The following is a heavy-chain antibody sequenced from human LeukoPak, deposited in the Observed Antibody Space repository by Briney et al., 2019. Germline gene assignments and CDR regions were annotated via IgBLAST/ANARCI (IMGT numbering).Heavy chain of an antibody. J-gene: IGHJ6*03. CDR1: GDSISSGGYY. CDR2: IHYSGST. Sequence: PSETLSLTCTVSGDSISSGGYYWSWIRQHPGMGLEWIGYIHYSGSTNYNPSLQSRLTISVDTSKNQFSLKLSSVTAADTAVYYWGRGGPYYYFMDVWGKGATVTVSS. V-gene: IGHV4-31*03. CDR3: GRGGPYYYFMDV.